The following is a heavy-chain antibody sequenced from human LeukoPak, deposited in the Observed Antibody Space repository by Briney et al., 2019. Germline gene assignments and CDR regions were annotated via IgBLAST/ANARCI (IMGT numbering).Heavy chain of an antibody. D-gene: IGHD4-17*01. CDR1: GFTFSSYA. Sequence: GRSLRLSCAASGFTFSSYAMHWVRRAPGKGLEWVAVISYDGSNEYYPDSGKGRFTISRDNSKNTLYLQMNSLRAEDTGVYHCARDHSLDYGNWFHPWGQGTLVTVSS. V-gene: IGHV3-30-3*01. CDR3: ARDHSLDYGNWFHP. J-gene: IGHJ5*02. CDR2: ISYDGSNE.